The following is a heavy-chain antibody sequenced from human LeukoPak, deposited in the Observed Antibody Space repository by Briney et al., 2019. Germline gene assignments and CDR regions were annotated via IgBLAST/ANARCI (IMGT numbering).Heavy chain of an antibody. CDR3: ARDGDYSSSQGSREGDYVVYGWVDY. CDR1: GYTFTCYY. D-gene: IGHD6-13*01. CDR2: INPNSGGT. Sequence: ASVKVSCKASGYTFTCYYMHWVRQAPGQGLEWMGWINPNSGGTNYAQKFQGRVTMTRDTSISTAYMELSRLRSDDTAVYYCARDGDYSSSQGSREGDYVVYGWVDYWGQGTLVTVSS. J-gene: IGHJ4*02. V-gene: IGHV1-2*02.